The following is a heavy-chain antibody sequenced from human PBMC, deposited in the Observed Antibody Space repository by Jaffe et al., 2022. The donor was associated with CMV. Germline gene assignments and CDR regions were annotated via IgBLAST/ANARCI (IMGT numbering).Heavy chain of an antibody. CDR1: GGSISSYY. V-gene: IGHV4-59*01. J-gene: IGHJ3*02. CDR2: IYYSGST. D-gene: IGHD2-15*01. CDR3: ARVKVEDIVVVVAATPSPSDAFDI. Sequence: QVQLQESGPGLVKPSETLSLTCTVSGGSISSYYWSWIRQPPGKGLEWIGYIYYSGSTNYNPSLKSRVTISVDTSKNQFSLKLSSVTAADTAVYYCARVKVEDIVVVVAATPSPSDAFDIWGQGTMVTVSS.